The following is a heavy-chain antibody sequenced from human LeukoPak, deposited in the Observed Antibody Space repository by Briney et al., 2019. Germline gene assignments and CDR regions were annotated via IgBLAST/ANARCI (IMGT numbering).Heavy chain of an antibody. CDR2: ISGSGGTT. CDR3: AKGRGYGNHDAFDI. D-gene: IGHD5-18*01. V-gene: IGHV3-23*01. J-gene: IGHJ3*02. CDR1: GFTFSSYA. Sequence: PGGSLRLSCAASGFTFSSYAMSWVRQPPAKGLEWVSAISGSGGTTYYADSVKGRFTISRDNSKNTLYLQMNSLRAEDTAVYYCAKGRGYGNHDAFDIWGQGTMVTVSS.